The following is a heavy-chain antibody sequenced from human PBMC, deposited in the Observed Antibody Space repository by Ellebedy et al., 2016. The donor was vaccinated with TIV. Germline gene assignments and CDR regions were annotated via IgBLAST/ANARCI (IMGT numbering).Heavy chain of an antibody. D-gene: IGHD3-22*01. J-gene: IGHJ4*02. V-gene: IGHV3-30*18. CDR1: GFPFSNYG. CDR2: ISSDGSVK. Sequence: GESLKISCAASGFPFSNYGMHWVRPAPGKGLNWGAVISSDGSVKYYSDSVKGRFTISRDNSKNTLYLQMNSLRPEDTAVYYCAKEYDSGCYSSLFDYWGQGTLVTVSS. CDR3: AKEYDSGCYSSLFDY.